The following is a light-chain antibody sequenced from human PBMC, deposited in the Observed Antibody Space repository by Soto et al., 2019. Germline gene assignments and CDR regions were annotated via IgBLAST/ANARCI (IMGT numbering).Light chain of an antibody. CDR2: GSS. CDR3: QRRSHWPSIT. J-gene: IGKJ5*01. V-gene: IGKV3-11*01. Sequence: EIVMTQTPATLCVSPGESATLSCSASQSVSSHLAWDQQKPGQAPRLPIYGSSTWATGSPARCSGSGSGTDLTLTINSLEPEASAVYYCQRRSHWPSITFGPGTRLEIK. CDR1: QSVSSH.